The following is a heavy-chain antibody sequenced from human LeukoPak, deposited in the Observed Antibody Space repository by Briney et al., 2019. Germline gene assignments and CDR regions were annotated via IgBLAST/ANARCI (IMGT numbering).Heavy chain of an antibody. Sequence: SETLSLTCTVSGGSISSYYWSWIRQPPGKGLEWIGYIYYSGSTNYNPSLKSRVTISVDTSKNQFSLKLSSVTAADTAVYYCARRRGANDFWSGYYSARGADRHGAFDIWGQGTMVTVSS. CDR3: ARRRGANDFWSGYYSARGADRHGAFDI. CDR1: GGSISSYY. V-gene: IGHV4-59*08. D-gene: IGHD3-3*01. CDR2: IYYSGST. J-gene: IGHJ3*02.